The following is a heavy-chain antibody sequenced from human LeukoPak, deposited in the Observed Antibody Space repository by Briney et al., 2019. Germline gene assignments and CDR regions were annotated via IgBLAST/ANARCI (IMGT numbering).Heavy chain of an antibody. D-gene: IGHD3-10*01. CDR1: GFTFSSYA. CDR2: ISASGVST. Sequence: GGSLRLSCAASGFTFSSYAMSWVRQAPGTGLEWVSTISASGVSTYFADSVKGRFTISRDNSKNTLYLQMNSLTAEDTVVYYCAKDLGFRGASGYWGQGTLVTVSS. CDR3: AKDLGFRGASGY. V-gene: IGHV3-23*01. J-gene: IGHJ4*02.